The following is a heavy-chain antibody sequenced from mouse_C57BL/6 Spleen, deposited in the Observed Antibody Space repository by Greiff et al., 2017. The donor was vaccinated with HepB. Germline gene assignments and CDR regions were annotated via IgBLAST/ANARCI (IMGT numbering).Heavy chain of an antibody. CDR2: IDPENGDT. V-gene: IGHV14-4*01. D-gene: IGHD2-1*01. CDR3: TVAGNYPYYFDY. J-gene: IGHJ2*01. CDR1: GFNIKDDY. Sequence: EVQLQQSGAELVRPGASVKLSCTASGFNIKDDYMHWVKQRPEQGLEWIGWIDPENGDTEYASKFQGKATITADTSSNTAYLQLSSLTSEDTAVYYCTVAGNYPYYFDYWGQGTTLTVSA.